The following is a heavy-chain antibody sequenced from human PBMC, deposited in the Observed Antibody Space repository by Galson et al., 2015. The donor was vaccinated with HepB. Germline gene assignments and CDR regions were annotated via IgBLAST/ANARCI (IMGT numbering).Heavy chain of an antibody. Sequence: SVKVSCKASGYTFTSYGISWVRQAPGQGLEWMGWISAYNGNTNYAQKLQGRVTMTTDTSTSTAYMELRSLRSDDTAVYYCARDLRAKRNYDFWSGYYSDYYYYGMDVWGQGTTVTVSS. CDR3: ARDLRAKRNYDFWSGYYSDYYYYGMDV. CDR1: GYTFTSYG. CDR2: ISAYNGNT. D-gene: IGHD3-3*01. V-gene: IGHV1-18*04. J-gene: IGHJ6*02.